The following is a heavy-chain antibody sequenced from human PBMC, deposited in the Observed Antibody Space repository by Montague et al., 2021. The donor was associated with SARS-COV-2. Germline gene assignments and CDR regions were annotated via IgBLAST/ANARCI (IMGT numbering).Heavy chain of an antibody. V-gene: IGHV4-61*02. CDR2: IYTSGST. Sequence: TLSLTCTVSGGSISSGSYYWSWIRQPAGKGLEWIGRIYTSGSTNYNPSLKSRVTISVDTSKNQFSLKLSSVTAADTAVYYCAGGPAATYYYGMDVWGRGTTVTVSS. CDR1: GGSISSGSYY. D-gene: IGHD2-15*01. J-gene: IGHJ6*02. CDR3: AGGPAATYYYGMDV.